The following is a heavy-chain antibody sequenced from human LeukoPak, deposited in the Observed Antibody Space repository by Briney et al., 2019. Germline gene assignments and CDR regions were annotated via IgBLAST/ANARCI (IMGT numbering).Heavy chain of an antibody. CDR2: INPSGGGT. D-gene: IGHD3-10*01. CDR1: GYTFTSYY. V-gene: IGHV1-46*01. CDR3: ARAYGSGSYTLLFFDY. Sequence: ASVKASCTASGYTFTSYYMHRVRQAPGQGLEWMGIINPSGGGTSYAQKFQGRVTMTRDTSTSTVYMELSSLRSEDTAVYYCARAYGSGSYTLLFFDYWGQGKMGTVSS. J-gene: IGHJ4*02.